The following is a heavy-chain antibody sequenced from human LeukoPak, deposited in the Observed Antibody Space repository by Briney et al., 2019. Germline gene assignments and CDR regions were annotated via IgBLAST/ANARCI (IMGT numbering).Heavy chain of an antibody. CDR1: GYTFTSYA. J-gene: IGHJ6*02. Sequence: GASVKVSCKASGYTFTSYAMHWVRQAPGQRLEWMGWINAGNGNTKYSQKFQGRVTITRDTSASTAYMELSSLRSEDTAVYYCARDRLIAVAGDGMDVWGQGTTVTVSS. CDR2: INAGNGNT. D-gene: IGHD6-19*01. CDR3: ARDRLIAVAGDGMDV. V-gene: IGHV1-3*01.